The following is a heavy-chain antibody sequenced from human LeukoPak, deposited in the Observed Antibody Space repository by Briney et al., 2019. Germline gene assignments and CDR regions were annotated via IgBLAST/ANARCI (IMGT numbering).Heavy chain of an antibody. CDR1: GFTLSSYA. J-gene: IGHJ3*02. Sequence: PGGSLRLSCAASGFTLSSYAMSWVRQAPGKGLEWVSAISGSGGSTYYADSVKGRFTISRDNSKKSLSLQMNSLRAEDTAVNYCAKDFGRYCSGGSCFPPDAFDIWGQGTMVTVSS. CDR2: ISGSGGST. V-gene: IGHV3-23*01. D-gene: IGHD2-15*01. CDR3: AKDFGRYCSGGSCFPPDAFDI.